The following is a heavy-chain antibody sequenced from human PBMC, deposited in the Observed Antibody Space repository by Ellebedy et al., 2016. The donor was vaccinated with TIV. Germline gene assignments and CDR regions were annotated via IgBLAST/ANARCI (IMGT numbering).Heavy chain of an antibody. CDR3: TRAYYYDSSGYYYDLDY. D-gene: IGHD3-22*01. V-gene: IGHV3-49*03. CDR1: GFTFGDYA. CDR2: IRSKAYGGTT. J-gene: IGHJ4*02. Sequence: GESLKISCTASGFTFGDYAMSWFRQAPGKGLEWVGFIRSKAYGGTTEYAASVKGRFTISRDDSKSIAYLQMNSLKTEDTAVYYCTRAYYYDSSGYYYDLDYWGQGTLVTVSS.